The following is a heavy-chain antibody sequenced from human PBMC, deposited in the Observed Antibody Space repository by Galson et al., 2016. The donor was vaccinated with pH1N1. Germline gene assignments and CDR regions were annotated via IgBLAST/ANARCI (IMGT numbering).Heavy chain of an antibody. V-gene: IGHV1-18*01. CDR1: GYTFKIYG. CDR3: ARLIRPTIRDAFDI. D-gene: IGHD1/OR15-1a*01. J-gene: IGHJ3*02. Sequence: QSGAEVKKPGASVKVSCKTSGYTFKIYGISWVRQAPGQGLEWMGRIRVYNGDTNYAQKFQGRVTMTTDTSKSTAYMELRSLRYDTRAGYYLARLIRPTIRDAFDIWGQGTMVTLPS. CDR2: IRVYNGDT.